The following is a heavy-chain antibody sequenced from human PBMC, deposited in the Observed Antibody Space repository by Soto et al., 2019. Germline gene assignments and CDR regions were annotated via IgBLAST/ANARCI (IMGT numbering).Heavy chain of an antibody. Sequence: QPGGSLRLSCAASGFTFSSYWMSWVRQAPGKGLEWVANIKQDGSEKYYVDSVKGRFTISRDNAKTSLYLQMNSLRAEDTAVYYCARENIRAKKVGGDYYDSSGYYYDGYYFDYWGQGTLVTVSS. CDR2: IKQDGSEK. D-gene: IGHD3-22*01. CDR3: ARENIRAKKVGGDYYDSSGYYYDGYYFDY. CDR1: GFTFSSYW. V-gene: IGHV3-7*03. J-gene: IGHJ4*02.